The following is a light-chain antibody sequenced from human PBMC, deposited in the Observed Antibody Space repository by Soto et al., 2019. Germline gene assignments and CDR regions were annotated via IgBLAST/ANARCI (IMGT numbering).Light chain of an antibody. Sequence: EIVMTQSPGTLSVSPWERATLFCRASQSVRSSLAWYQQKPGQAPRLFIYDASTRATGIPARFSGSGSGTEFTLTISSLQSEDFAVYYCQQYNNWPPITFGQGTRLEI. CDR1: QSVRSS. CDR2: DAS. J-gene: IGKJ5*01. CDR3: QQYNNWPPIT. V-gene: IGKV3-15*01.